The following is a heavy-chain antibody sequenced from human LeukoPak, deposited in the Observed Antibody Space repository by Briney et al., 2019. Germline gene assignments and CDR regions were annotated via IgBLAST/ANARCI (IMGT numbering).Heavy chain of an antibody. CDR3: ASHQFRVARYDSGIDY. CDR2: ISSSGSTI. CDR1: GFTFSDYY. V-gene: IGHV3-11*01. J-gene: IGHJ4*02. D-gene: IGHD3-22*01. Sequence: GGSLRLSCAASGFTFSDYYMSWIRQAPGKGLEWVSYISSSGSTIYYADSVKGRFTISRDNAKNSLYLQMNSLRAEDTAVYYCASHQFRVARYDSGIDYWGQGTPVTVSS.